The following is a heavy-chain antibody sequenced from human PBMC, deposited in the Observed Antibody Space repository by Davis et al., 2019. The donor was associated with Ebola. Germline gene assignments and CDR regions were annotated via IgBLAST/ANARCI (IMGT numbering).Heavy chain of an antibody. V-gene: IGHV3-23*01. J-gene: IGHJ5*02. CDR1: GFNFNKYA. CDR3: ARDGVENWFDP. CDR2: ISTTGGST. Sequence: GESLKISCAASGFNFNKYAMSWVRQAPGKGLEWVSSISTTGGSTYYADSVKGRFTISRGNSKNSLYLQMNSLRAEDTAVYYCARDGVENWFDPWGQGTLVTVSS. D-gene: IGHD3-10*01.